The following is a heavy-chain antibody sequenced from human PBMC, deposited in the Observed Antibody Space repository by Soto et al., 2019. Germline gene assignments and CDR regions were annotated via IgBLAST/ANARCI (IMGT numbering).Heavy chain of an antibody. CDR3: SLWDSRGTPDF. D-gene: IGHD3-22*01. CDR1: GFTFSSYA. CDR2: ISSSGGST. J-gene: IGHJ4*02. V-gene: IGHV3-23*01. Sequence: GGSLRLSCAASGFTFSSYAMSWVRQAPGKGLEWVSAISSSGGSTYYADPVKGRFTISRDNSKNTVYLQMNSLRVEDTAVYYCSLWDSRGTPDFRALGTLVTGSS.